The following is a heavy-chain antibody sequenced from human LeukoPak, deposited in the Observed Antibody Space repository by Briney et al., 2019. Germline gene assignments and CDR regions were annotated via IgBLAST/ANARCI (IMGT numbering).Heavy chain of an antibody. J-gene: IGHJ6*02. Sequence: ASVKVSCKASGYTFIDYQMHWLRQAPGQVLEWMGWINPNNGGTNYAQKFQGRVTMTRDTSIRTAYMEVSSLRSDDTAVYYCARVWELNTQTDGMDVWGQGTSVTVSS. V-gene: IGHV1-2*02. CDR3: ARVWELNTQTDGMDV. CDR2: INPNNGGT. CDR1: GYTFIDYQ. D-gene: IGHD1-26*01.